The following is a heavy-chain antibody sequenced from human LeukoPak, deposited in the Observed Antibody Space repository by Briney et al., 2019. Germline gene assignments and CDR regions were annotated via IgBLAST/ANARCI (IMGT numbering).Heavy chain of an antibody. Sequence: GGSLRLSCAASGFTFSSYAMHWVRQAPGKGPEWVAVISYDGSNKYYADSVKGRFTISRDNSKNTLYLQMNSLRAEDTAVYYCARDVGDSQYYYYYYMDVWGKGTTVTVSS. CDR3: ARDVGDSQYYYYYYMDV. CDR2: ISYDGSNK. D-gene: IGHD4-17*01. J-gene: IGHJ6*03. V-gene: IGHV3-30*04. CDR1: GFTFSSYA.